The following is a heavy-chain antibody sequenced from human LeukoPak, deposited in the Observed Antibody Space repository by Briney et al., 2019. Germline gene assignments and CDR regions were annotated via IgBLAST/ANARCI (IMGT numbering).Heavy chain of an antibody. CDR2: ISYDGSNK. CDR3: ARPLVLRYFDWLLSPLDY. J-gene: IGHJ4*02. Sequence: GGSLRLSCAASGFTFSSYAMHWVRQAPGKGLEWVAVISYDGSNKYYADSVKGRFTISRDNSKNTLYLQMNSLRAEDTAVYYCARPLVLRYFDWLLSPLDYWGQGTLVTVSS. D-gene: IGHD3-9*01. V-gene: IGHV3-30-3*01. CDR1: GFTFSSYA.